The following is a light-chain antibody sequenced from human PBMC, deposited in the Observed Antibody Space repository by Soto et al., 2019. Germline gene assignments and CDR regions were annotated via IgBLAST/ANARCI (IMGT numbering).Light chain of an antibody. V-gene: IGLV1-51*01. CDR1: SSNIGGNS. Sequence: QSVLTHPPSVSAAPGQKVTISCSGSSSNIGGNSVSWYQQLPGTAPKLLSYDDNKRPSGIPDRFSGSKSGTSATLGITVFQTGDEADYYCGSRDSSLSAYVFGTGTKVTVL. CDR3: GSRDSSLSAYV. CDR2: DDN. J-gene: IGLJ1*01.